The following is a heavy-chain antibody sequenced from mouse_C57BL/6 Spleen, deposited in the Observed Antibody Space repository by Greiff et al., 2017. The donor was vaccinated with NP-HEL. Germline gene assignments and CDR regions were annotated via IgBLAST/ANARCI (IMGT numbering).Heavy chain of an antibody. CDR2: ISYDGSN. D-gene: IGHD2-4*01. CDR3: ARGDYDRFPFAY. Sequence: VQLKESGPGLVKPSQSLSLTCSVTGYSITSGYYWNWIRQFPGNKLEWMGYISYDGSNNYNPSLKNRIPITRDTSKNQFFLKLNSVTTEDTAAYYCARGDYDRFPFAYWGQGTLVTVSA. J-gene: IGHJ3*01. V-gene: IGHV3-6*01. CDR1: GYSITSGYY.